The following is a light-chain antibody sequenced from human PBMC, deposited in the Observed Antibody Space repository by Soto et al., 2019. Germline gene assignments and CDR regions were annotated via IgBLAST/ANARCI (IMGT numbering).Light chain of an antibody. CDR3: SSYTSSTPWV. V-gene: IGLV2-14*01. CDR2: EVS. CDR1: SSDVGGYNY. Sequence: ALTQPASVSGSPGQSITISCTGTSSDVGGYNYVSWYQQHPGKAPKLMIYEVSNRPSGVSHRFSGSKSGNTASLTIFGLQAEDEADYYCSSYTSSTPWVFGPGTKVTVL. J-gene: IGLJ1*01.